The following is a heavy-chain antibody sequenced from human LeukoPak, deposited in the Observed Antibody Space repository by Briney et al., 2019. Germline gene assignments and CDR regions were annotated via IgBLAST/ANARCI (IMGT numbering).Heavy chain of an antibody. CDR1: GFTFSSYG. J-gene: IGHJ5*02. V-gene: IGHV3-30*18. CDR3: AKGLGTGGWFDP. D-gene: IGHD3/OR15-3a*01. Sequence: GGSLRLSCAASGFTFSSYGMHWVRQAPGKGLEWVAVISYDGSNKYYADSVKGRFTISRDNSKNTLYLQMNSLRAEDTAVYYCAKGLGTGGWFDPWGQGTLVTVSS. CDR2: ISYDGSNK.